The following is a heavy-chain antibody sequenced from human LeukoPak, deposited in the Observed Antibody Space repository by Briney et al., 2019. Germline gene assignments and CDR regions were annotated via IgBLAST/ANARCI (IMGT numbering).Heavy chain of an antibody. D-gene: IGHD1-1*01. V-gene: IGHV3-48*03. CDR3: ARDRRTGKRFDY. CDR1: GFTFSSYE. CDR2: ISSSGSTI. Sequence: GGSLRLSCAASGFTFSSYEMNWVRQAPGKGLEWVSYISSSGSTIYYADSVKGRFTISRDNSKNTLYLQMNSLRAEDTAVYYCARDRRTGKRFDYWGQGTLVTVSS. J-gene: IGHJ4*02.